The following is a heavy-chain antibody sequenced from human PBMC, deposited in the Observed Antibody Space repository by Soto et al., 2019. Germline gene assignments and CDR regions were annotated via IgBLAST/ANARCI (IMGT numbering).Heavy chain of an antibody. J-gene: IGHJ4*02. CDR3: ASYYYDSSGYYYVPGVY. V-gene: IGHV4-39*01. CDR1: GGSISSSSYY. D-gene: IGHD3-22*01. Sequence: SETLSLTCTVSGGSISSSSYYWGWIRQPPGKGLEWIGSIYYSGSTYYNPSLKSRVTISVDTSKNLFSLKLSSVTAADTAVYYCASYYYDSSGYYYVPGVYWGQGTLVTVSS. CDR2: IYYSGST.